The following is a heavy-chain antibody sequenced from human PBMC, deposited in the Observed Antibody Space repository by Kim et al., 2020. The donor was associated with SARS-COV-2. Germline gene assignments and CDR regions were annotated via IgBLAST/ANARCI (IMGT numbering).Heavy chain of an antibody. V-gene: IGHV3-21*01. CDR3: ARGPSYYYDSSGYYYY. J-gene: IGHJ4*02. D-gene: IGHD3-22*01. Sequence: SVKGRFTISRDNAKNSLYLQMNSLRAEDTAVYYCARGPSYYYDSSGYYYYWGQGTLVTVSS.